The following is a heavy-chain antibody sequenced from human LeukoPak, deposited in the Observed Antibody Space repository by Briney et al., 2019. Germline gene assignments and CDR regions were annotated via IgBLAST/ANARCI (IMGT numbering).Heavy chain of an antibody. Sequence: GGSLRLSCAASGFTFSTYPMNWVRQAPGKGLEWVSGISGSGGDTYYADSVKGRFTISRDNSKNTLNLQMNSLRAEDTALYYCAKDQNYESSGYYGGFDYWGQGTLVTVSS. CDR2: ISGSGGDT. D-gene: IGHD3-22*01. CDR1: GFTFSTYP. CDR3: AKDQNYESSGYYGGFDY. V-gene: IGHV3-23*01. J-gene: IGHJ4*02.